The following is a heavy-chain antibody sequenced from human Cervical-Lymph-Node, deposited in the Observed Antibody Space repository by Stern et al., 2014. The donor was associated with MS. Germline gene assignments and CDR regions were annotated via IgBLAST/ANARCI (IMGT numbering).Heavy chain of an antibody. V-gene: IGHV3-74*02. CDR1: GFSFSYYA. D-gene: IGHD1/OR15-1a*01. J-gene: IGHJ6*02. CDR3: ARNNNLDV. Sequence: EMQLVESGGGLVQPGGSLRLSCAASGFSFSYYAMHWVRQAPGKGLVWVSRINSDGSNTKYADPGKGRFTISRDNAKNTLFLQLSNLRAEDTAVYYCARNNNLDVWGQGTTVIVSS. CDR2: INSDGSNT.